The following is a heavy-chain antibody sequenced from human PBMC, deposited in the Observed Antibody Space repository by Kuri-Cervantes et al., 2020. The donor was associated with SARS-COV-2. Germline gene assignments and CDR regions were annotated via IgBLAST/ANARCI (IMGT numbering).Heavy chain of an antibody. CDR1: GFTFSSYA. V-gene: IGHV3-64*01. J-gene: IGHJ4*02. CDR3: ARGGCSSTSCYQYYFDY. Sequence: GESLKISCAASGFTFSSYAMHWVRQAPGRGLEYVSAISSNGGSTYYANSVKGRFTISSDNSKNTLYLQMGSLRAEDMAVYYCARGGCSSTSCYQYYFDYWGQGTLVTVSS. D-gene: IGHD2-2*01. CDR2: ISSNGGST.